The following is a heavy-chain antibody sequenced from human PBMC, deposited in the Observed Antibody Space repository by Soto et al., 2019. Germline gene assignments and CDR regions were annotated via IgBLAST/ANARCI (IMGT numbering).Heavy chain of an antibody. V-gene: IGHV3-7*03. CDR2: IKTDGSET. CDR1: GFTFSSFW. CDR3: ASAGYSSGWYLPVAYYYGMDV. D-gene: IGHD6-19*01. J-gene: IGHJ6*02. Sequence: GGSLRLSCAASGFTFSSFWMSWVRQAPGKGLEWVANIKTDGSETHYVDSVKGRFTISRDNPKTSLFLQMNSLRAEDTAVYYCASAGYSSGWYLPVAYYYGMDVWCQGTTVTVSS.